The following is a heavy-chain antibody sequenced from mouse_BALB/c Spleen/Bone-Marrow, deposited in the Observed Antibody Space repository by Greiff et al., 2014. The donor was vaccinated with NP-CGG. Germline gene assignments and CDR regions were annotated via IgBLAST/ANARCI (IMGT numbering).Heavy chain of an antibody. CDR3: AIYYDGSSGFAY. D-gene: IGHD1-1*01. Sequence: VQLQQSGAELVKPGASVKLSCTASGFNIKDTYMHWVKQRPEQGLEWIGRIDPANGNTKYDPKFQGKATITADTSSNTAYLQRSSLTSEDTAVYYCAIYYDGSSGFAYWGQGTLVTVSA. J-gene: IGHJ3*01. CDR2: IDPANGNT. CDR1: GFNIKDTY. V-gene: IGHV14-3*02.